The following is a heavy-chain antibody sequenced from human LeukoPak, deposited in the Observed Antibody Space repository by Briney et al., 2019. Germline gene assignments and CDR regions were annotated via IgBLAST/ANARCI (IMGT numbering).Heavy chain of an antibody. CDR2: IKSKTDGGTT. CDR3: TTADGDYWNAFDI. D-gene: IGHD4-17*01. Sequence: GGSLRLSCAASGFTFSNAWMSWVRQAPGKGLEWVGRIKSKTDGGTTDYAAPVKGRFTISRDDSKNTLYLQMNSLKTEDTAVYYCTTADGDYWNAFDIWGQGTMVTVSS. V-gene: IGHV3-15*01. J-gene: IGHJ3*02. CDR1: GFTFSNAW.